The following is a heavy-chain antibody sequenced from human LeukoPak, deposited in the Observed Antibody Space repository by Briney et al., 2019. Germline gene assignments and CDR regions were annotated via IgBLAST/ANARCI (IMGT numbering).Heavy chain of an antibody. J-gene: IGHJ4*02. CDR1: GFTFSSYG. Sequence: GGSLRLSCAASGFTFSSYGMHWVRQAPGKGLEWVAVISYDGSNKYYADSVKGRFTISRDNSTNTLYLQMNSLRAEDTAVYYCAKRGYSSGWYVGEFDYWGQGTLVTVSS. CDR3: AKRGYSSGWYVGEFDY. V-gene: IGHV3-30*18. CDR2: ISYDGSNK. D-gene: IGHD6-19*01.